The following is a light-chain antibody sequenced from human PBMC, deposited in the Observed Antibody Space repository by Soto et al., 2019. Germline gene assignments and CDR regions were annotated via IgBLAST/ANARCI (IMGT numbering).Light chain of an antibody. J-gene: IGLJ1*01. V-gene: IGLV2-14*01. CDR2: EVN. CDR3: SSFTSTSTSYV. CDR1: SSDVGAYNY. Sequence: ALAQPASVSGSPGQSITISCTGTSSDVGAYNYVSWYQQHPGQAPKLMIYEVNNRPSGVPHRFSGSKSGNTASLTISGLQAEDEADYYCSSFTSTSTSYVFGFGTKVTVL.